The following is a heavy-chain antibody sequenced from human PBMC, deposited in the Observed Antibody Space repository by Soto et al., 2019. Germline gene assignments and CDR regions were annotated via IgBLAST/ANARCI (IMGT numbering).Heavy chain of an antibody. CDR3: ARERATQWELLASPIDY. CDR1: GFSFSNYA. D-gene: IGHD1-26*01. J-gene: IGHJ4*02. CDR2: IKHFGSST. V-gene: IGHV3-64*04. Sequence: GGSLRLSCSASGFSFSNYAMHWVRQAPGKGLEYISVIKHFGSSTTYADSVKGRFTISRDNSKNTLYLQMNSLRAEDTAVYYCARERATQWELLASPIDYWGQGTLVTVSS.